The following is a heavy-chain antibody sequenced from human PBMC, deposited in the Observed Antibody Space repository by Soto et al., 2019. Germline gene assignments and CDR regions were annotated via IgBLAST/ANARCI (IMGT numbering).Heavy chain of an antibody. V-gene: IGHV4-34*01. CDR3: ARAGYCSSTSCHLPRYYYHYYMDV. CDR1: GGSFSGYY. D-gene: IGHD2-2*01. Sequence: ASETLSLTCAVYGGSFSGYYWSWIRQPPGKGLEWIGEINHSGSTNYNPSLKSRVTISVDTSKNQFSLKLSSVTAADTAVYYCARAGYCSSTSCHLPRYYYHYYMDVWGKGTTVTVSS. J-gene: IGHJ6*03. CDR2: INHSGST.